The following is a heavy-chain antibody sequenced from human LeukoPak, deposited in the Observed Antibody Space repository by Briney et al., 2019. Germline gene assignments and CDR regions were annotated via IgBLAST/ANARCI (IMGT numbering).Heavy chain of an antibody. CDR1: GDSISSFY. Sequence: SETLSLTCSVSGDSISSFYWTWIRQSPGKALEWIGNLHYSGNSNYNPSLKSRVTMSIDTSRKQFFLKLTSVTAADTAVYYCVLAPNSNWFDFWGQGTQVTVSS. V-gene: IGHV4-59*08. CDR3: VLAPNSNWFDF. D-gene: IGHD2-8*01. CDR2: LHYSGNS. J-gene: IGHJ5*01.